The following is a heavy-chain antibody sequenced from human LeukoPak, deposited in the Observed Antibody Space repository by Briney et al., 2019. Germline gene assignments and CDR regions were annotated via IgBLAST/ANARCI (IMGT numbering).Heavy chain of an antibody. J-gene: IGHJ4*02. CDR1: GYTFTGYY. CDR2: INPNSGGT. Sequence: ASVTVSCKASGYTFTGYYMHWVRQAPGQGLEWMGRINPNSGGTNYAQKFQGRVTMTRDTSTSTVYMELSSLRSEDTAVYYCARFSATMTEGHWGQGTLVTVSS. D-gene: IGHD3-22*01. CDR3: ARFSATMTEGH. V-gene: IGHV1-2*06.